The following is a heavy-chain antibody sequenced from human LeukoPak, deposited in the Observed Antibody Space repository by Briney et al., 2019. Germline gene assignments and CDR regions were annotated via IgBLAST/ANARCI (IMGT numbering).Heavy chain of an antibody. V-gene: IGHV3-21*01. J-gene: IGHJ4*02. D-gene: IGHD6-19*01. Sequence: GGSLRLSCAASGFTFSSYSMNWVRQAPGKGLEWVSSISSSSSYIYYADSVKGRFTISRDNSKNTLYLQMNSLRAADTAVYYCARRIAVAGPFDYWGQGTLVTVSS. CDR1: GFTFSSYS. CDR3: ARRIAVAGPFDY. CDR2: ISSSSSYI.